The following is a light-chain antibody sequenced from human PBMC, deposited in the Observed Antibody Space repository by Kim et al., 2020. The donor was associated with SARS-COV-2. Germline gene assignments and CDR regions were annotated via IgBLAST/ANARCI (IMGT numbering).Light chain of an antibody. CDR1: NSVSYNSNNKNY. CDR2: WAA. Sequence: ATINCKSSNSVSYNSNNKNYLAWNPQKPGQPPELLIKWAATRESGVPDRFIGSGSVTDFTLTISSLQPADVAVYYCQQYDNSPVTYSGGTKVDIK. V-gene: IGKV4-1*01. CDR3: QQYDNSPVT. J-gene: IGKJ4*01.